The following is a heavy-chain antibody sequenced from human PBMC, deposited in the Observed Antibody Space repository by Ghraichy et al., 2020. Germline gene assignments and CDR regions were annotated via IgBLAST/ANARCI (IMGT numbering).Heavy chain of an antibody. CDR2: IYYSGST. Sequence: SETLSLTCTVSGGSISSYYWSWIRQPPGKGLEWIGYIYYSGSTNYNPSLKSRVTISVDTSKNQFSLKLSSVTAADTAVYYCARWYSSSSRWFDPWGQGTLVTVSS. D-gene: IGHD6-6*01. V-gene: IGHV4-59*01. CDR3: ARWYSSSSRWFDP. J-gene: IGHJ5*02. CDR1: GGSISSYY.